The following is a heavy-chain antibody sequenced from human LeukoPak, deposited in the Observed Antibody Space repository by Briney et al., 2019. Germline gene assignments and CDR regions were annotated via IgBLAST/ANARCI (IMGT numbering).Heavy chain of an antibody. CDR1: GYTFTNYD. V-gene: IGHV1-8*03. J-gene: IGHJ6*03. CDR2: MNPNSGNT. Sequence: ASVKVSCKASGYTFTNYDINWVRQATGQGLEWMGYMNPNSGNTGYAQKFQDRVTITSDTSISTAYMELSSLRSEDTAVYYCARSPLGPNYYYYYYMDVWGKGTTVTVSS. CDR3: ARSPLGPNYYYYYYMDV.